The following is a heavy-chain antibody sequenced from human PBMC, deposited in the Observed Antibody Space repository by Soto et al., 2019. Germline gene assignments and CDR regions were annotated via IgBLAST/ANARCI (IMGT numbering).Heavy chain of an antibody. CDR1: GFTFSSYG. D-gene: IGHD3-9*01. CDR3: ARVQVVVAMDILTD. CDR2: ISAYNGNT. J-gene: IGHJ4*02. V-gene: IGHV1-18*01. Sequence: GAPMKGSCKASGFTFSSYGISWGRQGPGQGLEWMGWISAYNGNTNYAQKLQGRVTMTTDTSTSTAYMELRSLRSDDTAVYYCARVQVVVAMDILTDWGQGTLVTVSS.